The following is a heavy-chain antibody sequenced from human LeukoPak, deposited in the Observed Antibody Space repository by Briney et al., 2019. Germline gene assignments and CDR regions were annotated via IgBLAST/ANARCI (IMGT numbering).Heavy chain of an antibody. CDR1: GGSFSGYY. V-gene: IGHV4-34*01. D-gene: IGHD6-13*01. CDR2: INHSGST. CDR3: AKDTTHLIAAAGPDY. J-gene: IGHJ4*02. Sequence: PSETLSLTCAVYGGSFSGYYWSWIRQPPGKGLEWIGEINHSGSTNYNPSLKSRVTISVDTSKNQFSLKLSSVTAADTAVYYCAKDTTHLIAAAGPDYWGQGTLVTVSS.